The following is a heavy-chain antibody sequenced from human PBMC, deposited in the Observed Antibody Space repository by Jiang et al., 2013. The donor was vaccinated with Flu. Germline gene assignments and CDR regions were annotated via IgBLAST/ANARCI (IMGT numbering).Heavy chain of an antibody. J-gene: IGHJ4*02. CDR1: GGSISSYY. CDR3: ARRGYYDSSGANDY. Sequence: GSGLVKPSETLSLTCTVSGGSISSYYWSWIRQPPGKGLEWIGYIYYSGSTNYNPSLKSRVTISVDTSKNQFSLKLSSVTAADTAVYYCARRGYYDSSGANDYWGQGTLVTVSS. D-gene: IGHD3-22*01. CDR2: IYYSGST. V-gene: IGHV4-59*08.